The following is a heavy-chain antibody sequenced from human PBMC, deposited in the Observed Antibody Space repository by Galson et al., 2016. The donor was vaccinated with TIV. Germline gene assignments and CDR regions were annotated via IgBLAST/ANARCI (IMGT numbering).Heavy chain of an antibody. CDR2: ISSDGTNA. CDR3: ATDYYGSGSYYTEGRSSLDH. Sequence: SLRLSCAASGFTFSAYRMDWVRQAPGKGLEWVAVISSDGTNAHYADSMKGRFTVSRDNSKNTLYLQMNNLRAEDTAIYYCATDYYGSGSYYTEGRSSLDHWGQGTLVTVSS. CDR1: GFTFSAYR. V-gene: IGHV3-30*03. J-gene: IGHJ4*02. D-gene: IGHD3-10*01.